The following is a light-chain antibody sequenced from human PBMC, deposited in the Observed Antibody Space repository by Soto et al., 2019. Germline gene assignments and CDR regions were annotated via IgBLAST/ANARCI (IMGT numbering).Light chain of an antibody. CDR3: YSYDSSRSHNDV. CDR1: SSNIGGDYD. Sequence: QSVLTQPPSVSGAPGQRVTISCTGSSSNIGGDYDVHWYQQLPGAAPKLLITGNSYRPSGVPDRFSGSKSGTSASLAITGLQPEDEADYYCYSYDSSRSHNDVFGTGTKLTVL. V-gene: IGLV1-40*01. J-gene: IGLJ1*01. CDR2: GNS.